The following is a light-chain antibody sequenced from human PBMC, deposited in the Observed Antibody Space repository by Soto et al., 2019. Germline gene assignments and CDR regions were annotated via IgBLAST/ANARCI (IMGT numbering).Light chain of an antibody. J-gene: IGLJ1*01. CDR1: SSDVGGYNY. V-gene: IGLV2-14*01. CDR2: EVN. Sequence: QSVLTQPASVSGSPGQSITISCTGTSSDVGGYNYVSWYQQHPGNAPKLLIYEVNNRPSGVSHRFSGSKSGNTASLTISGLQAEDEADYYCSSYTSSSTLYVFGTGTKVTVL. CDR3: SSYTSSSTLYV.